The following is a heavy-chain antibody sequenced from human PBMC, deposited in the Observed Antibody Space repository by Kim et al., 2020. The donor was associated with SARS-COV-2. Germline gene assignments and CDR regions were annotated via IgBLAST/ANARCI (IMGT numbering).Heavy chain of an antibody. J-gene: IGHJ4*02. D-gene: IGHD6-19*01. Sequence: GGSLRLSCAASGFTFSSYAMSWVRQAPGKGLEWVSAISGSGGSTYYADSVKGRFTISRDNSKNTLYLQMNSLRAEDTAVYYCANPGIAVAGRRDQTDYWGQGTLVTVSS. CDR1: GFTFSSYA. CDR3: ANPGIAVAGRRDQTDY. V-gene: IGHV3-23*01. CDR2: ISGSGGST.